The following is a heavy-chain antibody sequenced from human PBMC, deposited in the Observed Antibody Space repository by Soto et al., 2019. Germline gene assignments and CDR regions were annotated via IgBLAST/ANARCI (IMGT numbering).Heavy chain of an antibody. CDR2: ISYDGSNK. J-gene: IGHJ3*02. CDR1: GFTFSSYG. Sequence: QVQLVESGGGVVQPGRSLRLSCAASGFTFSSYGMHWVRQAPGKGLEWGAVISYDGSNKYYADSVKGRFTISRDNSKNALYLQMNSLRAEDTAVYYCAKDVVVGAFDIWGQGTMVTVSS. D-gene: IGHD2-21*01. V-gene: IGHV3-30*18. CDR3: AKDVVVGAFDI.